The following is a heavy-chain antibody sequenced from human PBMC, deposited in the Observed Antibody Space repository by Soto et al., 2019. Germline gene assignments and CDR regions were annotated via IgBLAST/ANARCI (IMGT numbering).Heavy chain of an antibody. D-gene: IGHD1-26*01. CDR2: ISWNSGSI. Sequence: EMQLVESGGGLVQPGRSLRLSCAASEFTFDDYAMHWVRQAPGKGLEWVSGISWNSGSIGYADTVKGRFTISRDNAKNSLYLQMNSLRPEDTALYFCAKAHMWGGTEWETSFASWGQGTLVTVSS. CDR3: AKAHMWGGTEWETSFAS. V-gene: IGHV3-9*01. CDR1: EFTFDDYA. J-gene: IGHJ4*02.